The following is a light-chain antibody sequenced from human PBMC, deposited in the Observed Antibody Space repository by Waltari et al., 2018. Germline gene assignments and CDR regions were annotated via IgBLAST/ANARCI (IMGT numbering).Light chain of an antibody. V-gene: IGLV2-11*01. Sequence: QSALTQPRSVSGSPGQSVTISCTGTSSDVGNYNYVSWYQQYPGKAPKLMIADVYKRPSGGPDRFSGSKSGNTASLTISGFQTEDEADYYCCSYAGTYRWVFGGGTKLTVL. CDR1: SSDVGNYNY. J-gene: IGLJ3*02. CDR2: DVY. CDR3: CSYAGTYRWV.